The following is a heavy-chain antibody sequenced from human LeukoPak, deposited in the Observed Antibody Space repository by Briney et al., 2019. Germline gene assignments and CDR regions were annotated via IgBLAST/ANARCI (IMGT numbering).Heavy chain of an antibody. CDR1: GYTFTTYD. CDR2: LNPNSGNT. J-gene: IGHJ5*02. D-gene: IGHD6-19*01. V-gene: IGHV1-8*03. CDR3: ARMTVSGRDNWFDP. Sequence: ASVKVSCKASGYTFTTYDINWVRQATGQGLEWMGWLNPNSGNTGYAQKFQGRVTITRNTSINTAYMELSSLRSDDTSVYYCARMTVSGRDNWFDPWGQGTLVTVSS.